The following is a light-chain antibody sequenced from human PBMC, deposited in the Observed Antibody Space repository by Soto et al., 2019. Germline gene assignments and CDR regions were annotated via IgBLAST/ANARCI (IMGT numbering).Light chain of an antibody. V-gene: IGKV3-20*01. J-gene: IGKJ2*01. Sequence: EIVLTQSPGTLSLSPGERATLSYRASQTLSSSYVAWYQQKPAQAPRLLIYGASTRATGIPDRFSGSGSGTDFTLTISRLEPEDFAVYYCQQYGSSSYTFGQGTKLEIK. CDR2: GAS. CDR3: QQYGSSSYT. CDR1: QTLSSSY.